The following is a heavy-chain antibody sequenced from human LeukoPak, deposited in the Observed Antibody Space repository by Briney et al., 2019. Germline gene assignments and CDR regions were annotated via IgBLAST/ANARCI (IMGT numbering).Heavy chain of an antibody. D-gene: IGHD2-15*01. V-gene: IGHV3-30*04. CDR3: ARALGQRYRSGGSCPPAQH. Sequence: PGRSLRLSCAASGFTFSSYAMHWVRQAPGKGLEWVAVISYDGSNKYYADSVKGRFTISRNNSKNTLYLQMNSLRAEDTAVYYCARALGQRYRSGGSCPPAQHWGQGTLVTVSS. J-gene: IGHJ1*01. CDR1: GFTFSSYA. CDR2: ISYDGSNK.